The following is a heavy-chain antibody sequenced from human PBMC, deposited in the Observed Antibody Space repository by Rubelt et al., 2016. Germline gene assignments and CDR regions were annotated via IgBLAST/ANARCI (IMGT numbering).Heavy chain of an antibody. D-gene: IGHD1-26*01. CDR3: ARHGGSYLDYFDY. CDR2: LYYTGST. CDR1: GGSISSYY. V-gene: IGHV4-59*08. Sequence: QVQLQESGPGLVKPSGTLSLTCTVSGGSISSYYWSWIRQPPGKGLEWIGYLYYTGSTSYNPSLKRRVTISVDTPKNQVALKLSSGTAADTAVYYCARHGGSYLDYFDYWGQGTLVTVSS. J-gene: IGHJ4*02.